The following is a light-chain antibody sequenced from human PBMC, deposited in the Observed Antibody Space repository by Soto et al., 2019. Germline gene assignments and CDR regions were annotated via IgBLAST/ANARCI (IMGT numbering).Light chain of an antibody. CDR2: AAS. V-gene: IGKV1-39*01. CDR1: QSISTY. Sequence: DIQITKSPSFLSSAVLDRVTITCRASQSISTYLNWYQQKPGKAPERLIYAASTLQSGVPSRFSGSGSGTDFTLTISSLQPEDFATYYCQQSYTMPVTSGQGTRLEI. CDR3: QQSYTMPVT. J-gene: IGKJ5*01.